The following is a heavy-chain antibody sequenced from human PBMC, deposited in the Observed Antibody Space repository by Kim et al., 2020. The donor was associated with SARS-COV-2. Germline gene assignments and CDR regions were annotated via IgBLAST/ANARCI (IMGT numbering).Heavy chain of an antibody. Sequence: GGSLRLSCAASGFTFSSYGMHWVRQAPGKGLEWVAVIWYDGSNKYYVDSVKGRFTISRDNSKNTLYLQMNSLRAEDTAVYYCARDITPFGALDYWGQGTLVTVSS. D-gene: IGHD1-20*01. CDR2: IWYDGSNK. V-gene: IGHV3-33*01. J-gene: IGHJ4*02. CDR3: ARDITPFGALDY. CDR1: GFTFSSYG.